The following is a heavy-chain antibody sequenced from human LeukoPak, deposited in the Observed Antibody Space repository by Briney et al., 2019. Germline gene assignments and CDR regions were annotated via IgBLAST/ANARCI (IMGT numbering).Heavy chain of an antibody. CDR1: AGSISSYY. CDR2: IYHSGST. J-gene: IGHJ5*02. D-gene: IGHD6-13*01. V-gene: IGHV4-59*12. CDR3: ARGGSPRWFDP. Sequence: SETLSLTCTVSAGSISSYYWSWIREPPGKGLEWIGYIYHSGSTYYNPSLKSRVTISVDRSKNQFSLKLSSVTAADTAVYYCARGGSPRWFDPWGQGTLVTVSS.